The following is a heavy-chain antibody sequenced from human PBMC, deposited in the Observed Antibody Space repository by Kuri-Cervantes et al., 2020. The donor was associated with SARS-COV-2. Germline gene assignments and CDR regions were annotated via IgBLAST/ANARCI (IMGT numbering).Heavy chain of an antibody. V-gene: IGHV1-69*05. Sequence: SVKVSCKASGGTFSSHAISWVRQAPGQGLEWMGGIIPIFSTANYAQKFQGRVTITTDESTSTAYMELSSLRSEDTAVYYCARGVGSSWYVDDAFDIWGQGTMVTVSS. CDR1: GGTFSSHA. CDR2: IIPIFSTA. D-gene: IGHD6-13*01. J-gene: IGHJ3*02. CDR3: ARGVGSSWYVDDAFDI.